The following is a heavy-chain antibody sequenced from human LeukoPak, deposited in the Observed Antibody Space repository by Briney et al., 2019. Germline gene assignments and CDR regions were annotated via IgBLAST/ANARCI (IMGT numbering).Heavy chain of an antibody. D-gene: IGHD2-15*01. J-gene: IGHJ4*02. CDR3: ARGSSNFDY. V-gene: IGHV4-39*07. CDR2: VYFSGST. Sequence: PSETLSLTCTVSGGSLSNSSYFWGWIRQPPGKGLEWIGTVYFSGSTYYNPSLKSRVTISVDTSKNQFSLKLSSVTAADTAVYYCARGSSNFDYWGQGTLVTVSS. CDR1: GGSLSNSSYF.